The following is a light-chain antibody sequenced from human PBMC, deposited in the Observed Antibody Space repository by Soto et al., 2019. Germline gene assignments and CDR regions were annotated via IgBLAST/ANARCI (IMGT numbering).Light chain of an antibody. CDR1: SSDVGSYNL. Sequence: SALTQPASVSRSPGQWIAISYTGTSSDVGSYNLVSWYQQHPGKAPKLMIYEVSKRPSGVSNRFSGSKSGNTASLTISGLQAEDEADYYCCSYAGSSTSYVFGTGTKVTVL. V-gene: IGLV2-23*02. J-gene: IGLJ1*01. CDR2: EVS. CDR3: CSYAGSSTSYV.